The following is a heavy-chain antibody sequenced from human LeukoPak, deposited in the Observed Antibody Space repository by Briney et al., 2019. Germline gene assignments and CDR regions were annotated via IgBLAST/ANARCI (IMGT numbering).Heavy chain of an antibody. CDR1: GSTFTSYA. Sequence: ASVKVSCEAPGSTFTSYAISWVRQAPGQGLEWMGGIIPIFGTTHYSQKFQGRVTITADESTRTAYMELSSLRSEDTAVYYCARGGDGYIQVYYFDYWGQGTLVTVSS. D-gene: IGHD5-24*01. CDR2: IIPIFGTT. CDR3: ARGGDGYIQVYYFDY. J-gene: IGHJ4*02. V-gene: IGHV1-69*13.